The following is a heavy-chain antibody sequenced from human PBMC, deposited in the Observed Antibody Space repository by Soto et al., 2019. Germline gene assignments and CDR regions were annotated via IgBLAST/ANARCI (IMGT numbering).Heavy chain of an antibody. V-gene: IGHV3-30-3*01. Sequence: GGSLRLSCAASGFTFSSYAMHWVRQAPGKGLEWVAVISYDGSNKYYADSVKGRFTISRDNAKNTLYLQMNSLRAEDTAVYYGGRGASGSYRLDYWGQGTLVTVSS. CDR2: ISYDGSNK. CDR3: GRGASGSYRLDY. D-gene: IGHD3-10*01. CDR1: GFTFSSYA. J-gene: IGHJ4*02.